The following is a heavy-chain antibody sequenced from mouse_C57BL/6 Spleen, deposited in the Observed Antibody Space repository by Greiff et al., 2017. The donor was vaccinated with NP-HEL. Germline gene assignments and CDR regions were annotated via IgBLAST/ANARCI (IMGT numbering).Heavy chain of an antibody. D-gene: IGHD2-4*01. CDR2: IYPRSGNT. CDR3: ARHPYDSLDY. J-gene: IGHJ2*01. CDR1: GYTFTSYG. V-gene: IGHV1-81*01. Sequence: QVQLQQSGAELARPGASVKLSCKASGYTFTSYGISWVKQRTGQGLEWIGEIYPRSGNTYYNEKFKGKATLTADKSSSTAYMELRSLTSEDSAVYFCARHPYDSLDYWGKGTTLTVSS.